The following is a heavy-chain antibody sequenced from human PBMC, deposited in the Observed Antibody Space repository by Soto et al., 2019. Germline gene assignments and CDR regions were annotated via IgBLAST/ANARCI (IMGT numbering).Heavy chain of an antibody. CDR3: ARDPNYYGSSGPTYYFDY. D-gene: IGHD3-22*01. J-gene: IGHJ4*02. CDR2: IWYDGSNK. Sequence: GGSLKLSRAASGFTFSSYGMHWVRQAKGKGLEWVAVIWYDGSNKYYADSVKGRFTISRDNSKNTLYLQMNSLRAEDTAVYYCARDPNYYGSSGPTYYFDYWGQGTLVTVSS. V-gene: IGHV3-33*01. CDR1: GFTFSSYG.